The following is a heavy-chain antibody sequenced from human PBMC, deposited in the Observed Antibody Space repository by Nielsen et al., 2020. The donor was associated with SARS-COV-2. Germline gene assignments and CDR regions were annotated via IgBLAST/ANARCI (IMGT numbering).Heavy chain of an antibody. V-gene: IGHV3-20*04. D-gene: IGHD3-22*01. Sequence: GGSLRLSCAASGLTFSSYSMIWVRQAPGKGLEWVSGTNWIGGNTGYADSVKGRFTVSRDNAKRSLYLQMKNLRAEDTALYYCARGGYYDGSGLDNWGQGTLVTVSS. CDR3: ARGGYYDGSGLDN. CDR2: TNWIGGNT. J-gene: IGHJ4*02. CDR1: GLTFSSYS.